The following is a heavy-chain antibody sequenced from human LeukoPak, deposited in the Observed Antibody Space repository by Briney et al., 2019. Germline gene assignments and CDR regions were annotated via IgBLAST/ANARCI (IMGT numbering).Heavy chain of an antibody. CDR2: INQDGSQK. CDR1: GFTFSIYW. V-gene: IGHV3-7*01. D-gene: IGHD2-21*02. J-gene: IGHJ3*01. Sequence: PGGSPRLSSAASGFTFSIYWMSWGRPAPGKGLSLVANINQDGSQKYYVDSVKGRFTISRDNAKNSFFLQMSSLRAEDTSVYYCVAGDWGARDSFDLWGRGTMVTVSS. CDR3: VAGDWGARDSFDL.